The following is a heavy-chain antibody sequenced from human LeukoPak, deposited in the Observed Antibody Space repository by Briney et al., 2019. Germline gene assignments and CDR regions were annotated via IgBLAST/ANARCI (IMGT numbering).Heavy chain of an antibody. CDR1: GFTVSNNY. J-gene: IGHJ4*02. D-gene: IGHD2-15*01. CDR2: IYSGGTT. CDR3: ARGCSAVSCYAFDY. Sequence: GGSLRLSCAASGFTVSNNYMSWVRQAPGKGLECVSVIYSGGTTYYADSVKGRFTTSRDNSKNTLYLQMNSLRAEDTAVYYCARGCSAVSCYAFDYWGQGTLVTVSS. V-gene: IGHV3-53*01.